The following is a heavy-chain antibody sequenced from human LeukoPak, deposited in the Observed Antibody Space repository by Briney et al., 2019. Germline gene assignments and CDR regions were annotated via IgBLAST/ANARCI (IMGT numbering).Heavy chain of an antibody. V-gene: IGHV4-59*08. Sequence: SETLSLTCTVSGGSISSYYWSWIRQPPGKGLEWIGYIYYSGSTNYNPSLKSRVTISVDTSKNQFSLKLSSVTAADTAVYYCARLSIAVAGFDYWGQGTLVTVSS. CDR1: GGSISSYY. CDR3: ARLSIAVAGFDY. CDR2: IYYSGST. J-gene: IGHJ4*02. D-gene: IGHD6-19*01.